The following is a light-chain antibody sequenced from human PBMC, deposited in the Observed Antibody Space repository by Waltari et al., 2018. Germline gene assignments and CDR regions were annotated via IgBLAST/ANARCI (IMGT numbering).Light chain of an antibody. CDR2: KAS. V-gene: IGKV1-5*03. J-gene: IGKJ2*01. CDR1: QTINYS. Sequence: DIQMTQSPSTLSASVGDRVTITCRASQTINYSLTWYQHKPGKAPRLLIYKASSLETGVPSRFSGSGYGTDFTLTISSLQPDDFATYYCQQYNSYSPTFGQGTKLEIK. CDR3: QQYNSYSPT.